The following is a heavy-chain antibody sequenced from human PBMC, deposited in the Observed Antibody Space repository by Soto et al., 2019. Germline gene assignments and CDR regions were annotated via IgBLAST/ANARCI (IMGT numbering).Heavy chain of an antibody. CDR3: ARSYYDILTGYYGGGYYYYGMDV. V-gene: IGHV1-69*01. CDR2: IIPIFGTA. J-gene: IGHJ6*02. Sequence: QVQLVQSGAEVKKPGSSVKVSCKASGGTFSSYAISWVRQAPGQGLEWMGGIIPIFGTANYAQKFQGRVTITADESTSTAYMELSSLRSDDTAVYYCARSYYDILTGYYGGGYYYYGMDVWGQGTTVTVSS. CDR1: GGTFSSYA. D-gene: IGHD3-9*01.